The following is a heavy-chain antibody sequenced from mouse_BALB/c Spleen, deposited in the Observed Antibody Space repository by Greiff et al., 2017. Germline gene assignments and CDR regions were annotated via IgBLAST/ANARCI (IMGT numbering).Heavy chain of an antibody. CDR3: ARVTMITRGAMDY. D-gene: IGHD2-4*01. Sequence: EVKLVESGPGLVKPSQSLSLTCSVTGYSITSGYYWNWIRQFPGNKLEWMGYISYDGSNNYNPSLKNRISITRDTSKNQFFLKLNSVTTEDTATYYCARVTMITRGAMDYWGQGTSVTVSS. CDR2: ISYDGSN. V-gene: IGHV3-6*02. CDR1: GYSITSGYY. J-gene: IGHJ4*01.